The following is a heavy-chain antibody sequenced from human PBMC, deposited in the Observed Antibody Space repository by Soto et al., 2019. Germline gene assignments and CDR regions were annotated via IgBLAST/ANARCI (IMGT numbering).Heavy chain of an antibody. V-gene: IGHV4-34*01. CDR3: ARWGPNGVVVAGQSDPI. Sequence: PSETLSLTCAVYGGSFSTYYWSWIRQPPGKGLEWIGEINHSGSTNYNPPLKSRVSISVDTPKNQFSLRLTAVTAADTAVYYRARWGPNGVVVAGQSDPIWGQGTMVTVSS. CDR1: GGSFSTYY. J-gene: IGHJ3*02. D-gene: IGHD2-15*01. CDR2: INHSGST.